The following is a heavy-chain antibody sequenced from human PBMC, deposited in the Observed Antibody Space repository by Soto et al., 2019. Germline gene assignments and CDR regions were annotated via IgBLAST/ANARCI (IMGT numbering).Heavy chain of an antibody. J-gene: IGHJ4*02. V-gene: IGHV3-53*01. CDR2: IYSDGST. CDR3: GVRKTESYFDY. D-gene: IGHD1-1*01. CDR1: GFTVSSNY. Sequence: GGSLRLSCAASGFTVSSNYMSWVRQAPGKGLEWVSVIYSDGSTYYADSVKSRFTTSRDNSNNTLYLQMNSLRAEDTAVYYCGVRKTESYFDYWGQGTLVTVSS.